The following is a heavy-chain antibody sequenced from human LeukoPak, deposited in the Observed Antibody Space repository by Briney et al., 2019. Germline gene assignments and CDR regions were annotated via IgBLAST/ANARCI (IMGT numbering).Heavy chain of an antibody. CDR3: ASRPAGSTWYGVFDY. Sequence: SETLSLTCSVSGGSINSHYWSWIRQSPGKGLEWIGYVFNGGSTNYNPSLKSRVTMSLDTSRDQFSLRLRSVTAADTAIYYCASRPAGSTWYGVFDYWSQGKLVTVSS. CDR2: VFNGGST. V-gene: IGHV4-59*11. J-gene: IGHJ4*02. D-gene: IGHD6-13*01. CDR1: GGSINSHY.